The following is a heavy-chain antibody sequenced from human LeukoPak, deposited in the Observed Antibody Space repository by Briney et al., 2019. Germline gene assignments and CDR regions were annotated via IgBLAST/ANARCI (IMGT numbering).Heavy chain of an antibody. CDR2: INSDESIT. J-gene: IGHJ4*02. CDR1: GFTFSSSW. Sequence: GGSLRLSCAASGFTFSSSWMYWVRQAPGKGLVWVSRINSDESITTYADSVKGRFTISRDNSKDTLYLQMDSLRAEDTAVYYCARSAGLRCFDYWGLGTLVTVSS. V-gene: IGHV3-74*01. D-gene: IGHD4-17*01. CDR3: ARSAGLRCFDY.